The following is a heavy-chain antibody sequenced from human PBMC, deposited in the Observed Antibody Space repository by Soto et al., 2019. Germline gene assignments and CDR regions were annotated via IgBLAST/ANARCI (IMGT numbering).Heavy chain of an antibody. J-gene: IGHJ4*02. CDR3: AKSAHPAAVTLYYFDS. CDR1: GFSFNNYA. D-gene: IGHD4-17*01. V-gene: IGHV3-30*18. CDR2: ISDDGSKK. Sequence: QVQLVESGGGVVQPERSLRLSCAASGFSFNNYAMHWVRQAPGKGLEWVTLISDDGSKKYFADSVKGRFTVSRDNSKNTLFLQMNSLKTEDTAVYYCAKSAHPAAVTLYYFDSWGQGTLVTVSS.